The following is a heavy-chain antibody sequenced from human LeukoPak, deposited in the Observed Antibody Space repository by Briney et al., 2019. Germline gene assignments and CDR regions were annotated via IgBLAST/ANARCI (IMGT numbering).Heavy chain of an antibody. CDR3: AGSGGLANQGAVFDY. CDR2: IYYSGSI. D-gene: IGHD3-10*01. CDR1: GDSVTNHY. Sequence: SETLSLTCIVSGDSVTNHYWSLIRQPPGKGLEWIGYIYYSGSINYNPSLKSRVTISVDTSRNQFSMKLNSVTAADTAVYYCAGSGGLANQGAVFDYWGQGTLVTVSS. J-gene: IGHJ4*02. V-gene: IGHV4-59*02.